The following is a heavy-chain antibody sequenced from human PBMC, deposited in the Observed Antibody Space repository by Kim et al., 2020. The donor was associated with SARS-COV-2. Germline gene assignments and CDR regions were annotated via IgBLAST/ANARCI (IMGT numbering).Heavy chain of an antibody. CDR2: INPNSGGT. V-gene: IGHV1-2*02. D-gene: IGHD6-19*01. CDR1: GYTFTGYY. J-gene: IGHJ4*02. CDR3: ARDSTLIAVAGYDY. Sequence: ASVNVSCKASGYTFTGYYMHWVRQAPGQGLEWMGWINPNSGGTNYAQKFQGRVTMTRDTSISTAYMELSRLRSDDTAVYYCARDSTLIAVAGYDYWGQGTLVTVSS.